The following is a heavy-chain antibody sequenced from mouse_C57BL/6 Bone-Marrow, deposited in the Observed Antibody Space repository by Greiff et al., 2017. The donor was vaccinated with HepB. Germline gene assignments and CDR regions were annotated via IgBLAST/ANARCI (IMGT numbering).Heavy chain of an antibody. CDR1: EYEFPSHD. Sequence: EVMLVESGGGLVQPGESLKLSCESNEYEFPSHDMSWVRKTPEKRLELVAAINSDGGSTYYPDTMERRFIISRDNTKKTLYLQMSSLRSEDTALYYCARRYDYDGGKGFAYWGQGTLVTVSA. CDR2: INSDGGST. J-gene: IGHJ3*01. CDR3: ARRYDYDGGKGFAY. V-gene: IGHV5-2*03. D-gene: IGHD2-4*01.